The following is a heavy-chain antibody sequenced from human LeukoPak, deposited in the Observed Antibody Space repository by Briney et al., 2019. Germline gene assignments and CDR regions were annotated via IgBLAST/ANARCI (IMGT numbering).Heavy chain of an antibody. J-gene: IGHJ6*02. V-gene: IGHV4-34*01. Sequence: PSETLSLTCAVYGGSFSGYYWSWIRQPPGKGLEWIGEINHSGSTKYNPSLKSRVTISVDTSKNQFSLKLSSVTAADTAVYYCARAKAPTNYYYYGMDVWGQGTTVTVSS. D-gene: IGHD2-8*01. CDR2: INHSGST. CDR3: ARAKAPTNYYYYGMDV. CDR1: GGSFSGYY.